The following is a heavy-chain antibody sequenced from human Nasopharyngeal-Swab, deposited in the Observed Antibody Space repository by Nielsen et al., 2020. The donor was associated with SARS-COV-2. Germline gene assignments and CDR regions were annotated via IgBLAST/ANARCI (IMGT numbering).Heavy chain of an antibody. CDR1: GFTFNNYN. Sequence: GGSLRLSCAASGFTFNNYNSNWVRQAPGKGLGWVSSISSSSSYIYYADSVKGRFTISRDNAKNSLYLQMNSLRAEDTAVYYCARDGLDYDFWSAYFMDVWGQGTTVTVSS. CDR2: ISSSSSYI. CDR3: ARDGLDYDFWSAYFMDV. V-gene: IGHV3-21*01. J-gene: IGHJ6*02. D-gene: IGHD3-3*01.